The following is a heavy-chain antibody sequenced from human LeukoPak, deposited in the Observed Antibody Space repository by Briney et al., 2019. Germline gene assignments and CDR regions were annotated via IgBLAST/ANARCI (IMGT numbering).Heavy chain of an antibody. V-gene: IGHV4-39*01. J-gene: IGHJ6*03. CDR3: ARIRFLEAYYYYMDV. CDR2: IYYSGST. D-gene: IGHD3-3*01. Sequence: PSETLSLTCTVSGGSISSSSYYWGWIRQPPGKGLEWIGSIYYSGSTYYNPSLKRRVTISVDTSKNQFSLKLSSVTAADTAVYYCARIRFLEAYYYYMDVWGKGTTVTVSS. CDR1: GGSISSSSYY.